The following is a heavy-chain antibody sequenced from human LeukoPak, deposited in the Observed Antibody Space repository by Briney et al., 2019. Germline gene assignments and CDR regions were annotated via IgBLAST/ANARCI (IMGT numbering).Heavy chain of an antibody. D-gene: IGHD3-3*01. CDR1: GGSISSSSYY. V-gene: IGHV4-39*01. CDR3: ARHPLLEWLLRQPTYSDY. J-gene: IGHJ4*02. CDR2: IYYSGST. Sequence: SETLSLTCTVSGGSISSSSYYWGWIRQPPGKGLEWIGSIYYSGSTYYNPSLESRVTISVDTSKNQFSLKLSSVTAADTAVYYCARHPLLEWLLRQPTYSDYWGQGTLVTVSS.